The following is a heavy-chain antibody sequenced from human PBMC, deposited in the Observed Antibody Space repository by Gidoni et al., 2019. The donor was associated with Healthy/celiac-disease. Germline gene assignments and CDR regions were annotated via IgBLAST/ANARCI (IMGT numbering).Heavy chain of an antibody. CDR1: GFTFDDYA. V-gene: IGHV3-9*01. CDR3: AKEYGDGAPFDY. CDR2: ISWNSGSI. D-gene: IGHD4-17*01. Sequence: EVQLVESGGGLVQPGRSLRLSWAASGFTFDDYAMHWVRQAPGKGLGWVSGISWNSGSIGYADSVKGRFTISRDNAKNSLYLQMNSLRAEDTALYYCAKEYGDGAPFDYWGQGTLVTVSS. J-gene: IGHJ4*02.